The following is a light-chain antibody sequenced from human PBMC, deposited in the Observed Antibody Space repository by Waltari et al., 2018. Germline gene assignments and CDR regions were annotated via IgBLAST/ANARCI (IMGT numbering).Light chain of an antibody. CDR1: QSVSRC. CDR3: QKYVTLPAT. Sequence: EFVLTQSPGTLSLSPGERAPLPCRASQSVSRCLAWYQQKPGQPPRLLIYCASSRASGIPDRFSGSGSGTDFSLTISRLEPEDSAVYYCQKYVTLPATFGQGTKVEVK. V-gene: IGKV3-20*01. J-gene: IGKJ1*01. CDR2: CAS.